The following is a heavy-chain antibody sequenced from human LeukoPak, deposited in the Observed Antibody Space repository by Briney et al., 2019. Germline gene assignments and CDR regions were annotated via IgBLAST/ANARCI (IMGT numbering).Heavy chain of an antibody. D-gene: IGHD3-16*01. Sequence: GASVKVSCKASGYTFTGDYMNWVRQAPGQGLEWMGWINPNSGDTNCAQKFQGRVTMTRDTSISTAYMDLSSLSFDDTAVYYCFLGGGSERPWGQGTLVTVSS. CDR3: FLGGGSERP. V-gene: IGHV1-2*02. CDR1: GYTFTGDY. J-gene: IGHJ5*02. CDR2: INPNSGDT.